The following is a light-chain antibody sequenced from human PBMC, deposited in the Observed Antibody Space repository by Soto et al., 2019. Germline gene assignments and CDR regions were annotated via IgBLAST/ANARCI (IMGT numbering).Light chain of an antibody. CDR2: KAS. CDR1: QSISSW. J-gene: IGKJ1*01. Sequence: DIQMTQSPCTLSASVGDRVTITCRASQSISSWLAWYQQKPGKAPKLLIYKASSLESGVPSRFSGSGSGTEFTLTISSLQPDDFATYYCQQYNSYPSTFGQGTKVDI. V-gene: IGKV1-5*03. CDR3: QQYNSYPST.